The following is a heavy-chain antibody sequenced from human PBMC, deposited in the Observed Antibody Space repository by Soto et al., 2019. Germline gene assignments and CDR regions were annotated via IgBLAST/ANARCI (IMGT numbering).Heavy chain of an antibody. Sequence: EVQLVESGGGLVKPGGSLRLSCAASGFTFSSYSMNWVRQAPGKGLEWVSSISSSSSYIYYADSVKGRFTISRDNAKNSLYLQMNSLRAEDTAVYYCARAGNDYGDHYYYYMDVWGKGTTVTVSS. CDR2: ISSSSSYI. CDR3: ARAGNDYGDHYYYYMDV. D-gene: IGHD4-17*01. J-gene: IGHJ6*03. CDR1: GFTFSSYS. V-gene: IGHV3-21*01.